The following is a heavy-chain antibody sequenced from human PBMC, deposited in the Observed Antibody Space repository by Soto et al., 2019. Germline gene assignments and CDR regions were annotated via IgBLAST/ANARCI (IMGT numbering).Heavy chain of an antibody. CDR3: ARGGDIVVVPAAMAPAGY. V-gene: IGHV1-2*04. CDR1: GYTFTGYY. J-gene: IGHJ4*02. Sequence: ASVKVSCKASGYTFTGYYMHWVRQAPGQGLEWMGWINPNSGGTNYAQKFQGWVTMTRDTSISTAYMELSRLRSDDTAVYYCARGGDIVVVPAAMAPAGYWGQGTLVTVSS. D-gene: IGHD2-2*01. CDR2: INPNSGGT.